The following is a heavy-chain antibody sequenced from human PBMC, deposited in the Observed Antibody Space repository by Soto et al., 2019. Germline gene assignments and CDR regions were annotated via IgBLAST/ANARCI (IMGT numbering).Heavy chain of an antibody. V-gene: IGHV3-73*01. CDR2: IRSKANSYAT. Sequence: GGSLRLSCAASGFTFSGSAMHWVRQASGKGLEWVGRIRSKANSYATAYAASVKGRFTISRDDSKNTAYLQMNSLKTEDTAVYYCTRHNPRAAAVDYWGQGTLVTVSS. CDR3: TRHNPRAAAVDY. D-gene: IGHD6-13*01. CDR1: GFTFSGSA. J-gene: IGHJ4*02.